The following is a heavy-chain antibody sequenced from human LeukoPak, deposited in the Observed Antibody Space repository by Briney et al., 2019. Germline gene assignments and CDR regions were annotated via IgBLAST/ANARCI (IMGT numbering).Heavy chain of an antibody. V-gene: IGHV3-7*01. CDR2: IKQDGSEK. CDR3: ARDGRGGYLDS. D-gene: IGHD2-15*01. Sequence: PGGSLRVSCAASGFTYSSYWMSWVRQAPGKGLEWVANIKQDGSEKYYVDSVKGRFTISRDNAKNSLYLQMNSLRAEDTAVYYCARDGRGGYLDSWGQGTLVIVSS. J-gene: IGHJ4*02. CDR1: GFTYSSYW.